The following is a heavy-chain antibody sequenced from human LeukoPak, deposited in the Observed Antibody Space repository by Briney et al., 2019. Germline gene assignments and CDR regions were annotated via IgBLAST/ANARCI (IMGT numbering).Heavy chain of an antibody. CDR2: ISYDGSNK. CDR1: GFTFSSYA. D-gene: IGHD4-17*01. Sequence: PGGSLRLSCAASGFTFSSYAMHWVRQAPGKGLEWVAVISYDGSNKYYADSVKGRFTISRDNSKNTLYLQMNSLRAEDTAVYYCARDPLATMTTVTFDYWGQGTLVTVSS. V-gene: IGHV3-30-3*01. CDR3: ARDPLATMTTVTFDY. J-gene: IGHJ4*02.